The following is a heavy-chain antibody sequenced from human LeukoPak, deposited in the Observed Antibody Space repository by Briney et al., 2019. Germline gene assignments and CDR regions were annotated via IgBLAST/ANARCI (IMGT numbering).Heavy chain of an antibody. V-gene: IGHV3-30*18. CDR2: VSYDGSNK. CDR3: AKEGLPWELSSYFDY. CDR1: GFTFSSYG. J-gene: IGHJ4*02. D-gene: IGHD1-26*01. Sequence: GGSLRLSCAASGFTFSSYGMHWVRQAPGKGLEWVAVVSYDGSNKYYADSVKGRFTISRDNSKNTLYLQMNSLRAEDTAVYYCAKEGLPWELSSYFDYWGQGTLVTVSS.